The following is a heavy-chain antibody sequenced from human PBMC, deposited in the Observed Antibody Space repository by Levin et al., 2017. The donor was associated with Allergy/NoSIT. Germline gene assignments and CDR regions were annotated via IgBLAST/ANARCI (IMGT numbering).Heavy chain of an antibody. CDR3: TTGTDCTGGVCYSGDWFDP. Sequence: GGSLRLSCVASGFTFNNAWMNWVRQAPGKGLEWVARIKGKIDGGTTDYAAPVKGRFTVSRDDSKNTLYLQMNSLKTDDTAVYYCTTGTDCTGGVCYSGDWFDPWGQGTLVTVSS. CDR2: IKGKIDGGTT. V-gene: IGHV3-15*01. J-gene: IGHJ5*02. CDR1: GFTFNNAW. D-gene: IGHD2-8*02.